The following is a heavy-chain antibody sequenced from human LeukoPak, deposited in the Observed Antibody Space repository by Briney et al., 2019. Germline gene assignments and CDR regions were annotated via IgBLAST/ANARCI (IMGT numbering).Heavy chain of an antibody. Sequence: SETLSLTCAVSGGSISSYYWSWIRQPAGKGLEWTGRIYTSGSTNYNPSLKSRVTMSVDTSKNQFSLKLSSVTAADTAVYYCASATTLPLYSSSSANHNNLDYWGQGTLVTVSS. CDR2: IYTSGST. V-gene: IGHV4-4*07. CDR3: ASATTLPLYSSSSANHNNLDY. CDR1: GGSISSYY. D-gene: IGHD6-6*01. J-gene: IGHJ4*02.